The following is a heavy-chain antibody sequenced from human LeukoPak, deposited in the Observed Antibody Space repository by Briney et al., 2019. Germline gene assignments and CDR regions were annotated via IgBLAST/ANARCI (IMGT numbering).Heavy chain of an antibody. CDR3: AKVTGWIFGVGGFDP. CDR2: ISWNSGNI. D-gene: IGHD3-3*01. J-gene: IGHJ5*02. V-gene: IGHV3-9*02. Sequence: GRSLRLSCAASGFTSADYAMHWVRQAPGKGLEWVSGISWNSGNIGYADSVKGRFTISRDNAKNFLYLQMNSLRPEDTALYYCAKVTGWIFGVGGFDPWGQGTLVTVSS. CDR1: GFTSADYA.